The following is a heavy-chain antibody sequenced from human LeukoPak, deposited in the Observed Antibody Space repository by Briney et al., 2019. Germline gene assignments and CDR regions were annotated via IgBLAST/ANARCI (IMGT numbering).Heavy chain of an antibody. CDR2: IYYSGST. CDR1: GGSISSGDYY. Sequence: LSQTLSLTCTVSGGSISSGDYYWSWIRQPPGKGLEWIGYIYYSGSTYYNPSLKSRVTISVDTSKNQFSLKLSSVTAADTAVYYCARGDIVVVPAAPYFDYWGQGTLVTVSS. D-gene: IGHD2-2*01. CDR3: ARGDIVVVPAAPYFDY. J-gene: IGHJ4*02. V-gene: IGHV4-30-4*01.